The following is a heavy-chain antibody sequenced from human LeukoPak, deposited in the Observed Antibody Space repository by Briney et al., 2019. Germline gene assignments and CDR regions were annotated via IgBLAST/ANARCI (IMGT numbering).Heavy chain of an antibody. D-gene: IGHD2-2*01. CDR1: GYTFTSYD. CDR3: ARDRGRGYCSSTSCYEFDP. CDR2: MNPNSGNT. J-gene: IGHJ5*02. V-gene: IGHV1-8*01. Sequence: ASVKVSCKASGYTFTSYDINWVRQATGQGLEWMGRMNPNSGNTGYAQKFQGRVTMTRNTSISTAYMELSSLRSEDTAVYYCARDRGRGYCSSTSCYEFDPWGQGTLVTVSS.